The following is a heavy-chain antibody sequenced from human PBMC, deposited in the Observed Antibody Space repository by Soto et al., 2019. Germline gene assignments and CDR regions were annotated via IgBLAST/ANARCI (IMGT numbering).Heavy chain of an antibody. J-gene: IGHJ4*02. CDR3: ASCGGGGCHKGSFDY. Sequence: GGSLRLSCAASGFTFSSYSLTWVRQAPGKGLEWVSSISSSSSYIYYADSVKGRFTISRDNAKNSLYLQMNSLRAEDTAVYYCASCGGGGCHKGSFDYWGQGTLVTVSS. CDR2: ISSSSSYI. CDR1: GFTFSSYS. D-gene: IGHD2-21*01. V-gene: IGHV3-21*01.